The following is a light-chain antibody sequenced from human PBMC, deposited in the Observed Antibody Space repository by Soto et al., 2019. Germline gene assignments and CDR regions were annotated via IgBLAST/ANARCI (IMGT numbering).Light chain of an antibody. Sequence: QSVLTQPASVSGSPGQSITISCTGTNSDIGGYNYVSWYQQHPGKAPKLMICDVSIRPSGVSNRFSGSKSGNTASLTISGLQAEDEADYYWSSYTSTSTPYVFGTGTKLTVL. CDR2: DVS. V-gene: IGLV2-14*03. J-gene: IGLJ1*01. CDR1: NSDIGGYNY. CDR3: SSYTSTSTPYV.